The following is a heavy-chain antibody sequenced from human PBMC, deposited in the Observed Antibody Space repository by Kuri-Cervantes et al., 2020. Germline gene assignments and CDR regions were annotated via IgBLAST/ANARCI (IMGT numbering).Heavy chain of an antibody. CDR2: ISSSSSYI. Sequence: GESLKISCAASGFTFSSYSMNWVRQAPGKGLEWVSSISSSSSYIYYADSVKGRFTISRDTFKNTLYLQMNSLRAEDTAIYYCARGDYYDTSGPQEISWYFDLWGRGTLVTVSS. CDR3: ARGDYYDTSGPQEISWYFDL. V-gene: IGHV3-21*01. CDR1: GFTFSSYS. J-gene: IGHJ2*01. D-gene: IGHD3-22*01.